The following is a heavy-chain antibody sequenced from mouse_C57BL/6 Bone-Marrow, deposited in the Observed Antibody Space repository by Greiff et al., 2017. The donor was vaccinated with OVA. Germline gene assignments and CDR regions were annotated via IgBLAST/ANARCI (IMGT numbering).Heavy chain of an antibody. J-gene: IGHJ4*01. CDR2: ISDGGSYT. CDR3: ARGAMDY. V-gene: IGHV5-4*03. CDR1: GFTFSSYA. Sequence: EVKLVESGGGLVKPGGSLKLSCAASGFTFSSYAMSWVRRTPEKRLDWVATISDGGSYTYYPDNVKGRFTISRANAKNNLYLQMSHLKSEDTAMYYCARGAMDYWGQGTSVTVSS.